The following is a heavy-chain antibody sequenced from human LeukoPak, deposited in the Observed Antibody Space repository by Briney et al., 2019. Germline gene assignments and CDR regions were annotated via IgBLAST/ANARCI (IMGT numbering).Heavy chain of an antibody. CDR2: IDPRGGST. D-gene: IGHD3-22*01. Sequence: ASVKISCKASGYIFTSYYIHWVRRAPGQGLEWMGIIDPRGGSTTYAQKFQGSVTMTRDASTNTVYMELSSLRSDDTAVYYCARGGPVGNYDSSGYYPHWGQGTLVTVSS. CDR1: GYIFTSYY. V-gene: IGHV1-46*01. CDR3: ARGGPVGNYDSSGYYPH. J-gene: IGHJ4*02.